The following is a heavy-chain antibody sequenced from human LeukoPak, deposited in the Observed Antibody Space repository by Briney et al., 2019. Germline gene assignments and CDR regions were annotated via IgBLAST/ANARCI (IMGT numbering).Heavy chain of an antibody. D-gene: IGHD2-21*01. CDR3: AKDLFRGRSYPIARNYYYYMDV. J-gene: IGHJ6*03. CDR1: GFTFGDYA. V-gene: IGHV3-23*01. CDR2: ISGSGGST. Sequence: GGSLRLSCTASGFTFGDYAMSWFRQAPGKGLEWVSAISGSGGSTYYADSVKGRFTISRDNSKNTLYLQMNSLRAEDTAVYYSAKDLFRGRSYPIARNYYYYMDVWGKGTTVTVSS.